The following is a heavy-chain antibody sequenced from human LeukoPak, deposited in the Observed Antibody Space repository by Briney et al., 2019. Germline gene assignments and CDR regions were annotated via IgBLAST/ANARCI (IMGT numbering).Heavy chain of an antibody. CDR3: ARAGEVIRASIAVAGGGGDY. V-gene: IGHV1-46*01. D-gene: IGHD6-19*01. CDR2: INPSGGST. CDR1: GYTFTSYY. J-gene: IGHJ4*02. Sequence: ASVKVSCKASGYTFTSYYMHWVRQAPGQGLEWMGIINPSGGSTSYAQKFQGRVTMTRDTSTSTVYMELSSLRSEDTAVYYCARAGEVIRASIAVAGGGGDYWGQGTLVTVSS.